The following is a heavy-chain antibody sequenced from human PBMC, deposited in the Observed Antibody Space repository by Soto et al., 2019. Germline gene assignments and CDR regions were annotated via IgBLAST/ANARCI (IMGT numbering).Heavy chain of an antibody. CDR3: ARSSVVPAAMTNYFDY. CDR2: IYYSGST. V-gene: IGHV4-59*01. J-gene: IGHJ4*02. CDR1: GGSISSYY. D-gene: IGHD2-2*01. Sequence: SETLSLTCTFSGGSISSYYWSWIRQPPGKGLEWIGYIYYSGSTNYNPSLKSRVTISVDTSKNQFSLKLSSVTAADTAVYYCARSSVVPAAMTNYFDYWGQGTLVTVSS.